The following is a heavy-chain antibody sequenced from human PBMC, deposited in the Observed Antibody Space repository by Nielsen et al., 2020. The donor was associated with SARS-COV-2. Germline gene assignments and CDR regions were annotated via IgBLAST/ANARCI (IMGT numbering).Heavy chain of an antibody. V-gene: IGHV3-21*01. CDR2: ISSSSSYI. J-gene: IGHJ4*02. Sequence: GGSLRLSCAASGFTFRSYSMNWVRQAPGKGLEWVSSISSSSSYIYYADSVKGRFTISRDNAKNSLYLQMNSLRAEDTAVYYCARDHRGYSGYEYPDYFDYWGQGTLVTVSS. CDR1: GFTFRSYS. CDR3: ARDHRGYSGYEYPDYFDY. D-gene: IGHD5-12*01.